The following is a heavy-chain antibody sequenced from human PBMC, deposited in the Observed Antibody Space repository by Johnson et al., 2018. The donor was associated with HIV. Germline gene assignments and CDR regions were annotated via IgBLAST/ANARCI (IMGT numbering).Heavy chain of an antibody. CDR2: ISNSGRTI. CDR3: ARDRRGHLSWSSDAFDI. D-gene: IGHD6-13*01. CDR1: GFTFSSYA. V-gene: IGHV3-48*04. J-gene: IGHJ3*02. Sequence: VQLVESGGGLVQPGGSLRLSCAASGFTFSSYAMSWVRQAPGKGLEWVSAISNSGRTIYSADAVQGRFTISRDNAKNSLYLQMNSLSAEDTAVYYCARDRRGHLSWSSDAFDIWGQGTMVTVSS.